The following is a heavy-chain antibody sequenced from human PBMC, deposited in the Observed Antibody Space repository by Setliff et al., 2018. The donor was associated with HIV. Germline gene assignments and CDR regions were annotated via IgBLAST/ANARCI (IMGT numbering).Heavy chain of an antibody. J-gene: IGHJ3*02. V-gene: IGHV3-66*02. D-gene: IGHD5-18*01. CDR3: ARVGYKDASDI. Sequence: GESLRLSCAASDFTVSSNGMTWVRQAPGRGLESVSLIYSGGSPYYADSVQGRFTISRDNSKNTLYLQTDSLRIEDTAVYYCARVGYKDASDIWGQGTMVTVSS. CDR1: DFTVSSNG. CDR2: IYSGGSP.